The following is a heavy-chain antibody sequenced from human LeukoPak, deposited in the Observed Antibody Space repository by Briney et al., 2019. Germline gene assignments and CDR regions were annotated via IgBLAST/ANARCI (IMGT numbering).Heavy chain of an antibody. Sequence: GGSLRLSCAASGFTFDDYAMHWVRQAPGKGLEWVSGISWNSGSIGYADSVKGRFTISRDNAKNSLYLQMNSLRAEDTALYYCAKADYDYVWGSYRIPYYFDYWGQGTLVTVSS. V-gene: IGHV3-9*01. CDR2: ISWNSGSI. D-gene: IGHD3-16*02. J-gene: IGHJ4*02. CDR3: AKADYDYVWGSYRIPYYFDY. CDR1: GFTFDDYA.